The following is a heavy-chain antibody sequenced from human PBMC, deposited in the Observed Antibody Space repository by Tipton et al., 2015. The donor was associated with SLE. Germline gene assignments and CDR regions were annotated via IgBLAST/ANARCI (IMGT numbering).Heavy chain of an antibody. CDR1: GASLSSGRYY. CDR2: VYYTGNT. CDR3: ARDEYRYDATGYHLLGHFDF. Sequence: TLSLTCTVSGASLSSGRYYWGWIRQPPGKGLEWVGTVYYTGNTFYNPSLKSRVTISVDTSKNQFSLKLSSVTAADTAVYYCARDEYRYDATGYHLLGHFDFWGQGTLVTVSS. V-gene: IGHV4-39*07. D-gene: IGHD3-22*01. J-gene: IGHJ4*02.